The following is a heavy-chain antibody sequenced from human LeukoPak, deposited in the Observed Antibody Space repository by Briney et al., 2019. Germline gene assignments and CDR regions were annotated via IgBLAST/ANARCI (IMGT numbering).Heavy chain of an antibody. Sequence: PGGSLRLSCAASGFAVSSKYMTWIRQPPGKGLEWIGYISYSGSTNYNPSLKSRVTISIDTSKNQFSLKLRSVTAADTAIYYCARQGYDILTGYIDAFDIWGQGTMVTVSS. J-gene: IGHJ3*02. D-gene: IGHD3-9*01. V-gene: IGHV4-59*08. CDR3: ARQGYDILTGYIDAFDI. CDR2: ISYSGST. CDR1: GFAVSSKY.